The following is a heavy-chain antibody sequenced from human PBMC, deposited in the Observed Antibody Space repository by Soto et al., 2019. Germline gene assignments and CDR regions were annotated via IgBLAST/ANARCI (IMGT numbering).Heavy chain of an antibody. D-gene: IGHD3-22*01. V-gene: IGHV3-23*01. CDR3: AKDPFDSSGYYWYDDY. J-gene: IGHJ4*02. CDR1: GFTFSSYA. CDR2: ISGSGGST. Sequence: PGGSLRLSCAASGFTFSSYAMSWVRQAPGKGLEWVSAISGSGGSTYYADSVKGRFTISRDNSKNTLYLQMNSLRAEDTAVYYCAKDPFDSSGYYWYDDYWGQGTLVTVSS.